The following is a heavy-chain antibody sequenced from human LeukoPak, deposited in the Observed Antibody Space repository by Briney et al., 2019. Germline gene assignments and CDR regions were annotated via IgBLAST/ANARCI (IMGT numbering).Heavy chain of an antibody. CDR3: ATSQYSSSWYPFDY. Sequence: GGSLRLSCAASGFTFSSYIMNWVRQAPGKGLEWVSSISSSSSYIYYADSVKGRFTISRDNAKNSLYLQMNSLRAEDTAVYYCATSQYSSSWYPFDYWGQGTLVTVSS. D-gene: IGHD6-13*01. J-gene: IGHJ4*02. V-gene: IGHV3-21*01. CDR2: ISSSSSYI. CDR1: GFTFSSYI.